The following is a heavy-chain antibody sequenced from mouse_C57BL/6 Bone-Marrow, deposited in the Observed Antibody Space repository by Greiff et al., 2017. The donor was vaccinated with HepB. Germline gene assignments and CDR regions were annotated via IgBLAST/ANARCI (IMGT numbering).Heavy chain of an antibody. V-gene: IGHV1-64*01. CDR2: IHPNSGST. Sequence: QVQLQQPGAELVKPGASVKLSCKASGYTFTSYWMHWVKQRPGQGLEWIGMIHPNSGSTNYNEKFKSKATLTVDKSSSTAYMQLSSLTSEDSAVYYCARLQYYGSIYYAMDYWGQGTSVIVSS. CDR3: ARLQYYGSIYYAMDY. CDR1: GYTFTSYW. J-gene: IGHJ4*01. D-gene: IGHD1-1*01.